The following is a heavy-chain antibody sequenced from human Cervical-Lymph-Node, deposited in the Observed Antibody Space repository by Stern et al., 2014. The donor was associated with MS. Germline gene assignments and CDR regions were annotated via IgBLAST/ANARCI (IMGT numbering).Heavy chain of an antibody. CDR2: MSTSRGNT. V-gene: IGHV1-18*01. CDR3: ARDKRSHSGAGNFLIFYDS. D-gene: IGHD3-10*01. J-gene: IGHJ4*02. Sequence: QVQLVQSGAEVKKPGASVRVSCKTSAYTFNSHGINWVRQAPGQGLEWMGWMSTSRGNTNYAQKFQGRVTMTTDSSTNTAYLELRSLRSDDTAVYYCARDKRSHSGAGNFLIFYDSWGQGTLVTVSS. CDR1: AYTFNSHG.